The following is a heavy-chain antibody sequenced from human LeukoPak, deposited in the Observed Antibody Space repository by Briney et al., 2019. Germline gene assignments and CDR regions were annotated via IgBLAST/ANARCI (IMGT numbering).Heavy chain of an antibody. CDR3: ASNPHRDGPLNC. D-gene: IGHD5-24*01. CDR1: GGSFSTYY. CDR2: INHSGTI. Sequence: SETLSLTCAVYGGSFSTYYWSWIRQPPGRGLEWIGEINHSGTIKYNPSLESRVTMSIDTSKNQLSLKLRSMTAADTAVYYCASNPHRDGPLNCWGQGTLVTVSS. V-gene: IGHV4-34*01. J-gene: IGHJ4*02.